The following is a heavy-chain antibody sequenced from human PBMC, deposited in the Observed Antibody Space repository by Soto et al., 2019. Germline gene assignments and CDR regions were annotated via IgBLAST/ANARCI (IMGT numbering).Heavy chain of an antibody. CDR1: GGSISSSNW. D-gene: IGHD2-2*02. V-gene: IGHV4-4*02. CDR3: ARGVCSSTSCYRTRYYYYGMDV. Sequence: QVQLQESGPGLVKPSGTLSLTCAVSGGSISSSNWWSWVRQPPGKGLEWIGEIYHSGSTNYNPSLRSRVPRSVDKTKIQFSLKLSSVTAADTAVYYCARGVCSSTSCYRTRYYYYGMDVWGQGTTVTVSS. J-gene: IGHJ6*02. CDR2: IYHSGST.